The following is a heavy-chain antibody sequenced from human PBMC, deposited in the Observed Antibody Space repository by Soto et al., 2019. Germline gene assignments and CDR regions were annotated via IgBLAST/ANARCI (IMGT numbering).Heavy chain of an antibody. J-gene: IGHJ6*02. Sequence: QVPLVQSGAEVKKPGSSVKVSCKASGGTFSSYAISWVRQAPGQGLEWMGGIIPIFGTANYAQKFQGRVTITADESTSTAYMELSSLRSEDTAVYYCAREFPVTVSDYYGMDVWGQGTTVTVSS. CDR3: AREFPVTVSDYYGMDV. CDR2: IIPIFGTA. V-gene: IGHV1-69*01. D-gene: IGHD4-17*01. CDR1: GGTFSSYA.